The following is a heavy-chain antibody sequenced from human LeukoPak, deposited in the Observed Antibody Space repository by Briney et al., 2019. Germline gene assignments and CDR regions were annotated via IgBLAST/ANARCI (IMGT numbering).Heavy chain of an antibody. V-gene: IGHV4-4*07. CDR2: IYTSGST. J-gene: IGHJ4*02. CDR1: GGSISIYY. D-gene: IGHD3-22*01. CDR3: ARSVLSYDSSGYYYGHFDY. Sequence: PSETLSLTCTVSGGSISIYYWSWIRQPAGKGLEWIGRIYTSGSTNYNPSLKSRVTMSVDTSKNQFSLKLSSVTAADTAVYYCARSVLSYDSSGYYYGHFDYWGQGTLVTVSS.